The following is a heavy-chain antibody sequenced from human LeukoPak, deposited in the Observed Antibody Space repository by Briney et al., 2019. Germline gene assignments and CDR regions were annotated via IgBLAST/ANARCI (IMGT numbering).Heavy chain of an antibody. CDR2: ISSSSSYI. J-gene: IGHJ4*02. CDR3: ARGGYYDSSGYPGDY. Sequence: GGSLRLSCAASGFTFSSYSMNWVRQAPGKGLEWVSCISSSSSYIYYADSVKGRFTISRDNAKNSLYLQMNSLRAEDTAVYYCARGGYYDSSGYPGDYWGQGTLVTVSS. D-gene: IGHD3-22*01. CDR1: GFTFSSYS. V-gene: IGHV3-21*01.